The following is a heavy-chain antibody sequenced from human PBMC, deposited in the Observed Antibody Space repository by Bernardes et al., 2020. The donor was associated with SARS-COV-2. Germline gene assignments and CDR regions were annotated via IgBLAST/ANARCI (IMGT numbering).Heavy chain of an antibody. D-gene: IGHD2-2*03. Sequence: GGSLRLSRAASGFTFTTYWMHWVRQAPGKGLVWVSRINSDGGSTSYADSVKGRFTVSRDNAKNTLYLQMNSLRADDTAVYYCVRGGRDGGYGSNNWGQGTLVTVSS. CDR2: INSDGGST. CDR3: VRGGRDGGYGSNN. CDR1: GFTFTTYW. J-gene: IGHJ4*02. V-gene: IGHV3-74*01.